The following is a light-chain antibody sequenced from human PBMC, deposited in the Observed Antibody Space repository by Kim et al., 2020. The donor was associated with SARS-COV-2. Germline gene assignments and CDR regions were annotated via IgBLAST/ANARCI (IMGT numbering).Light chain of an antibody. CDR2: GAS. CDR1: QSVSSSY. J-gene: IGKJ1*01. Sequence: EIVLTQSPGTLCLSPGDRATLSCRASQSVSSSYLAWYQQKPGQAPRLLIYGASSRATGIPDRFSGSGSGTDFTLTISRLEPEDFAVYYCQQYGSSQTFGQGTKVDIK. V-gene: IGKV3-20*01. CDR3: QQYGSSQT.